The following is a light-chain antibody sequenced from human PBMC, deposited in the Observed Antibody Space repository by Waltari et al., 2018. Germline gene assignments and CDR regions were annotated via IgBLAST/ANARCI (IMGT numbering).Light chain of an antibody. Sequence: QSALTQPPSASGSTGQSVTISCTGTSSAVGGYNCVSWYQQHPGKAPKLMIYDVSKRPSGVPDRFSGYKSGNTAYLTVSGLQAEDEADYYCNSYAGSNSVLFGAGTKLTVL. CDR1: SSAVGGYNC. CDR2: DVS. V-gene: IGLV2-8*01. J-gene: IGLJ2*01. CDR3: NSYAGSNSVL.